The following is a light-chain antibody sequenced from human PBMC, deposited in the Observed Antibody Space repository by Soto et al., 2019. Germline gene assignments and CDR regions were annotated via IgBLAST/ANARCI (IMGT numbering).Light chain of an antibody. J-gene: IGKJ1*01. V-gene: IGKV1-5*01. CDR3: QQYDYSRT. Sequence: DIQLTQSPSTLSASVGDRVTITCRASQSVNNLLAWYQQNPGKAPKLLIFDVSNLDSGVPSRFSGSGSGTEFTLTISSLQFDDFATYYCQQYDYSRTFGQGTKLEIK. CDR2: DVS. CDR1: QSVNNL.